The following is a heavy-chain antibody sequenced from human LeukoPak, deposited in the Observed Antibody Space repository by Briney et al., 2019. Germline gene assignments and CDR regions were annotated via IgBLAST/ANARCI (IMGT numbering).Heavy chain of an antibody. J-gene: IGHJ6*02. CDR1: GFSLSTSGVG. D-gene: IGHD2-2*01. Sequence: SGPTLVNPTQTLTLTCTFSGFSLSTSGVGVGWIRQPPGKALEWLALIYWDDDKRYSPSLKSRLTITKDTSKNQVVLTMTNMDPVDTATYYCAHADCSSTSCYSYYYYGMDVWGQGTTITVSS. V-gene: IGHV2-5*02. CDR3: AHADCSSTSCYSYYYYGMDV. CDR2: IYWDDDK.